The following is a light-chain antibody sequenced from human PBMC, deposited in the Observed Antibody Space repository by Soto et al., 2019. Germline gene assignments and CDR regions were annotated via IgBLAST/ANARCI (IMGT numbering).Light chain of an antibody. CDR3: HQYYGYPYT. CDR2: DAS. V-gene: IGKV1-5*01. Sequence: DIQMTQSPATLSASIGGRITITCRASQNINTWLAWYQQKPGRAPKVLIYDASSLESGVPSRISGSGSGTEFILTISSLQVDDFATYYCHQYYGYPYTFGQRTKLEIK. CDR1: QNINTW. J-gene: IGKJ2*01.